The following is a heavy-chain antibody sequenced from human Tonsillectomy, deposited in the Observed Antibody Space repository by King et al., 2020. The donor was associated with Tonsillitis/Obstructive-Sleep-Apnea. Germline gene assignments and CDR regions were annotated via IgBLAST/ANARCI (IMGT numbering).Heavy chain of an antibody. Sequence: VQLVESGGVVVQPGGSLRLSCAASGFTFQYYTIHWVRQASGKGLEWVSLMSWDGGSKYYVDSVKGRYTISRDNMKNSLYLQMKSLRTEDTALYYCAKDTSGYYMDVWGKGTTVTVSS. CDR2: MSWDGGSK. D-gene: IGHD6-25*01. CDR3: AKDTSGYYMDV. CDR1: GFTFQYYT. J-gene: IGHJ6*03. V-gene: IGHV3-43*01.